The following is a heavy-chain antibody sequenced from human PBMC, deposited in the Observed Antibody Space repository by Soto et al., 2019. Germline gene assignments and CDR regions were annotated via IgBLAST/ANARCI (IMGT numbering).Heavy chain of an antibody. CDR3: AKDLTRQLAYWLDP. CDR2: INAHSGGT. CDR1: GFAFTGYY. D-gene: IGHD3-16*01. Sequence: ASVKVSCKASGFAFTGYYIHWLRQAPGQGLEWMGWINAHSGGTEFAQKFQGRVTLTRDTSISTAYMTLTGLKSYDTAVYYCAKDLTRQLAYWLDPWGQGTQVTVPS. J-gene: IGHJ5*02. V-gene: IGHV1-2*02.